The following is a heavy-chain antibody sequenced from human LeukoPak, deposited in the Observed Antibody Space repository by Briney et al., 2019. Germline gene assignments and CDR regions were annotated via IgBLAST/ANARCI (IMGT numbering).Heavy chain of an antibody. V-gene: IGHV4-34*01. Sequence: SETLSLTCAVYGGSFSGYYWSWIRQPPGKGLEWIGEINHSASTNYNPSLKSRVTISVDTSKNQFSLKLSSVTAADTAVYYCARGGYFDYWGQGTLVTVSS. CDR2: INHSAST. CDR1: GGSFSGYY. CDR3: ARGGYFDY. J-gene: IGHJ4*02.